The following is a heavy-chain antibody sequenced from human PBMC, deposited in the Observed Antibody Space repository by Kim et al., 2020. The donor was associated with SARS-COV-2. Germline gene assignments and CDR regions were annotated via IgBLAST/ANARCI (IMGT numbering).Heavy chain of an antibody. J-gene: IGHJ4*02. D-gene: IGHD4-17*01. Sequence: GKGRVTLSRDNAKNSLYLQMNGLRAEDTAVYYCARVGATVATPGYFDYWGQGTLVTVSS. CDR3: ARVGATVATPGYFDY. V-gene: IGHV3-11*01.